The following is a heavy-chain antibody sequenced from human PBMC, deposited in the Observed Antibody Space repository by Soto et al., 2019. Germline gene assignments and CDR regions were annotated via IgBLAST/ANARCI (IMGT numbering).Heavy chain of an antibody. J-gene: IGHJ4*02. D-gene: IGHD3-3*02. CDR1: GDSISSRFYY. CDR3: AASVSPSLIKFDF. CDR2: VYYSGST. Sequence: QLHLQGSGPRLAKPSETLSLTCTVSGDSISSRFYYWGWIRQSPGKGLEWIGSVYYSGSTYSNPSLKSRVSLSVDTSKNHYSLNLNSVTAADTAVYYCAASVSPSLIKFDFWDQGTLVTVFS. V-gene: IGHV4-39*02.